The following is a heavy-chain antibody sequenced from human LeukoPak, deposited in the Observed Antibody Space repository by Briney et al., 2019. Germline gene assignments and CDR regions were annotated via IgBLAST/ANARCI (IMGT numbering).Heavy chain of an antibody. D-gene: IGHD3-22*01. V-gene: IGHV1-69*13. J-gene: IGHJ4*02. Sequence: GASVKVSCKASGGTFSSYAISWVRQAPGQGLEWMGGIIPIFGTANYAQKFQGRVTITADESTSTAYMELSSLRSEDTAVYYCAKDYYYDSSGYYSGLDDYWGQGTLVTVSS. CDR3: AKDYYYDSSGYYSGLDDY. CDR2: IIPIFGTA. CDR1: GGTFSSYA.